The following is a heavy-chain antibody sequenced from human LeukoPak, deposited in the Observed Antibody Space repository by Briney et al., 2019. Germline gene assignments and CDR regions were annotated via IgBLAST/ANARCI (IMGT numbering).Heavy chain of an antibody. V-gene: IGHV4-31*03. CDR1: GGSIXXXXXX. Sequence: SQTLSLTCTXSGGSIXXXXXXXXXXXXXXXXXXXWIGYIYYSGSTYYXXXLXXXVTXXXDXSKNQFSLKLSSVAAADTALYYCARRMTTAGYFDYWGQGTLVTVSS. CDR3: ARRMTTAGYFDY. D-gene: IGHD6-13*01. CDR2: IYYSGST. J-gene: IGHJ4*02.